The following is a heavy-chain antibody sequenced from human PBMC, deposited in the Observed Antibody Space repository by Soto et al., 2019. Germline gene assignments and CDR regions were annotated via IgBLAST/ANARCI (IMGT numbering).Heavy chain of an antibody. V-gene: IGHV5-51*01. CDR3: ARQRGAILSRQGPYGMDV. J-gene: IGHJ6*02. CDR2: IYPDDSDT. CDR1: GDTFSTSW. D-gene: IGHD2-15*01. Sequence: PXDSLKVSCECSGDTFSTSWLALVLQMPGKGLEWMGIIYPDDSDTRYSPSFQGQVTFSADKSIRTAYLQWRSLKASDTAMYYCARQRGAILSRQGPYGMDVWGQRTPVTVSS.